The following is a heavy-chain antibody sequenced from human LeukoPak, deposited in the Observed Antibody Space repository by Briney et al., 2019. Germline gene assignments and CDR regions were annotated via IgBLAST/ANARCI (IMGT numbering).Heavy chain of an antibody. V-gene: IGHV2-5*01. Sequence: ESGPTLVNPTQTLTVTCSFSGFSLTTRAGGVGWIRQPPGKALEWLALIYGNGDKYYSPSLRSRLTVTKDTSKNQVVLTMTNMDPADTATYYCAHEGVGGVTFDYWGQGTLVTVSS. CDR1: GFSLTTRAGG. J-gene: IGHJ4*02. CDR3: AHEGVGGVTFDY. CDR2: IYGNGDK. D-gene: IGHD3-16*01.